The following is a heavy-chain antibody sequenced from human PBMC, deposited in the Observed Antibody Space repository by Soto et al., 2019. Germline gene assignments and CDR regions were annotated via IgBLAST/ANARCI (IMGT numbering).Heavy chain of an antibody. CDR1: GGTFSSYA. Sequence: ASVKVSCKASGGTFSSYAISWVRQAPGQGLEWMGGIIPIFGTANYAQKFQGRVTITADKSTSTAYMELSSLRSEDTAVYYCAREKYKWNGALAGLNWFAPWGQGTLVTVSS. CDR3: AREKYKWNGALAGLNWFAP. V-gene: IGHV1-69*06. D-gene: IGHD1-1*01. J-gene: IGHJ5*02. CDR2: IIPIFGTA.